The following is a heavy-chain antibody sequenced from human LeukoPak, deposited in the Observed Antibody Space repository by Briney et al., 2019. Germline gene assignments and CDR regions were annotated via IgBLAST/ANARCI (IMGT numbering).Heavy chain of an antibody. CDR1: GGSITTHY. D-gene: IGHD6-25*01. Sequence: PSETLSLTCTVSGGSITTHYWSWIRQPPGKGLEWIGYINYSGTTNFNPSLNSRATISVEKSRNQFSLKLSSVTAEDTAGKYCGRGGGTFDIWGQGKMFAVSS. CDR3: GRGGGTFDI. J-gene: IGHJ3*02. CDR2: INYSGTT. V-gene: IGHV4-59*11.